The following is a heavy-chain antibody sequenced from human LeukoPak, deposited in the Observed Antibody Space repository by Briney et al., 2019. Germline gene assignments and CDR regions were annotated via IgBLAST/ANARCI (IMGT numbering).Heavy chain of an antibody. V-gene: IGHV3-30*18. D-gene: IGHD3-10*01. Sequence: GGSLRLSCAASGFTFSSYGMHWVRQAPGKGLEWVAVISYDGSNKYYADSVKGRFTISRDNSKNTLYLQMSSLRAEDTAVYYCAKGEYPYYFDYWGQGTLVTVSS. CDR1: GFTFSSYG. CDR3: AKGEYPYYFDY. CDR2: ISYDGSNK. J-gene: IGHJ4*02.